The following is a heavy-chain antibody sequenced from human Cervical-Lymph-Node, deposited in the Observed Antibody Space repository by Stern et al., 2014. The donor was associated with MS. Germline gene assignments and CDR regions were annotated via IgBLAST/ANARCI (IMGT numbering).Heavy chain of an antibody. Sequence: VQLVQSGAEVKKPGASVKVSCKASGNTFSDHYFHWLRQAPGQGLEWMGRIDPERGDTKYGPKFQGRLTMTRDTSISSVYMELDRLTSDDSALYFCARQRVIAMVDDAFDIWGQGTRVTVSS. J-gene: IGHJ3*02. CDR3: ARQRVIAMVDDAFDI. CDR1: GNTFSDHY. D-gene: IGHD3-22*01. V-gene: IGHV1-2*06. CDR2: IDPERGDT.